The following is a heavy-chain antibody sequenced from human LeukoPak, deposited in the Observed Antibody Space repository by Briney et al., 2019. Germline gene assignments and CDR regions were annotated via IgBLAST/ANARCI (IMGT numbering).Heavy chain of an antibody. CDR2: IGDTT. J-gene: IGHJ4*02. D-gene: IGHD1-26*01. Sequence: GGSLRLSCAASGFTFSIYAMSWVRQAPGKGLEWVSAIGDTTYYADSVEGRFTISRDNSKNTLYLQMNSLRAEDAAVYYCAKAFAFVGANFFDYWGQGTLVTVSS. CDR3: AKAFAFVGANFFDY. CDR1: GFTFSIYA. V-gene: IGHV3-23*01.